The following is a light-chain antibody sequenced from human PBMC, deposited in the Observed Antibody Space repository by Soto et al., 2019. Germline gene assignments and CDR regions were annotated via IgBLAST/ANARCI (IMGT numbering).Light chain of an antibody. CDR1: SSDVGGYNY. V-gene: IGLV2-14*01. CDR3: SSYTSSSTLEGV. CDR2: EVS. J-gene: IGLJ1*01. Sequence: LAQPASVSGSPGQSITISCTGTSSDVGGYNYVSWYQQHPGKAPKLMIYEVSNRPSGVSNRFSGSKSGNTASLTISGLQAEDEADYYCSSYTSSSTLEGVFGTG.